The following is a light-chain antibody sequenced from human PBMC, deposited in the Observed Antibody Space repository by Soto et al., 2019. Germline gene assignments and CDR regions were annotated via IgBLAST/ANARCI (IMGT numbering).Light chain of an antibody. Sequence: QSVLTQPPSASATPGQRVTISCSGSSSNIGSNNVNWYQHLPGAAPKLLIYNNNLRPSGVPDRVSGSKSGTSASLVISGLQSEDETDYYCATWDDSLSGRVFGGGTKLTVL. J-gene: IGLJ3*02. CDR1: SSNIGSNN. CDR2: NNN. CDR3: ATWDDSLSGRV. V-gene: IGLV1-44*01.